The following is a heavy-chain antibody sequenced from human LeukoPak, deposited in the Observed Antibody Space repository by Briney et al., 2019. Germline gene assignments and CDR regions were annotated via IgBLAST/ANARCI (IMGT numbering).Heavy chain of an antibody. CDR1: GFRFRNYA. J-gene: IGHJ4*02. CDR2: ITGSGETT. D-gene: IGHD6-19*01. CDR3: AKESHSNGWSFDY. V-gene: IGHV3-23*01. Sequence: GGSLRLSCEASGFRFRNYAMNWVRQAPGKGLEWVSGITGSGETTYYAPSVKGRFTISRDNSKNTLYLQVNSLRAEDTAVYFCAKESHSNGWSFDYWGQGTLVTVSS.